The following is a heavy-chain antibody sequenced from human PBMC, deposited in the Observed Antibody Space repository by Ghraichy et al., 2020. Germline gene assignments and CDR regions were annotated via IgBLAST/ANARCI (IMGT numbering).Heavy chain of an antibody. CDR3: ARDSTKYSSDRSTYYDAFDI. V-gene: IGHV3-7*01. CDR1: GFTFNTYW. J-gene: IGHJ3*02. D-gene: IGHD3-22*01. Sequence: GGSLRLSCAASGFTFNTYWMTWVRQAPGLGLECVANIQGDGSVKNLVDSVKGRFTISRDNAKNSLYLQMNSLRAEDTALYYCARDSTKYSSDRSTYYDAFDIWGQGTMVTVSS. CDR2: IQGDGSVK.